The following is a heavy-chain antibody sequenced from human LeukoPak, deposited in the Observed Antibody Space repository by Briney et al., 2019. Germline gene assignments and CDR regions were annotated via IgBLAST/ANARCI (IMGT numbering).Heavy chain of an antibody. Sequence: PSETLSLTCAVYGGSFSGYYWSWIRQPPGKGLEWIGEINHSGSTNYNPSLKSRVTISVDTSKYQSSLKLSSVTAADTAVYYCARSNYGNFDPWGQGTLVTVSS. D-gene: IGHD1-7*01. V-gene: IGHV4-34*01. CDR1: GGSFSGYY. J-gene: IGHJ5*02. CDR2: INHSGST. CDR3: ARSNYGNFDP.